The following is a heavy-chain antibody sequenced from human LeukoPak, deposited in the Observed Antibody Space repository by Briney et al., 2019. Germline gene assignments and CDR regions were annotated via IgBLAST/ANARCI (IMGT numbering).Heavy chain of an antibody. CDR3: ARRLPSGSYRAIDAFDI. CDR2: INHSGST. J-gene: IGHJ3*02. Sequence: SETLSLTCAVYGGSFSGYYWSWIRQPPGKGLEWIGEINHSGSTNYNPSLKSRVTISVDTSKNQFSLKLSSVTAADTAVYYCARRLPSGSYRAIDAFDIWGQGTMVTVSS. D-gene: IGHD1-26*01. V-gene: IGHV4-34*01. CDR1: GGSFSGYY.